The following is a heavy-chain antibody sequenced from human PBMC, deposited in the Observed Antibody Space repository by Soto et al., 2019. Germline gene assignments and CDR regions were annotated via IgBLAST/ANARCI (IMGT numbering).Heavy chain of an antibody. Sequence: SETLSLTCAVSGGSISSINWWSWVRQPPGKGLEWIGEIYHSGSTNYNPSLKSRVTISVDKSKNQLSLKLSSVTAADTAVYYCARGRIAAAGYYYYGMDVWGQGTTVTVSS. CDR1: GGSISSINW. V-gene: IGHV4-4*02. CDR3: ARGRIAAAGYYYYGMDV. J-gene: IGHJ6*02. CDR2: IYHSGST. D-gene: IGHD6-13*01.